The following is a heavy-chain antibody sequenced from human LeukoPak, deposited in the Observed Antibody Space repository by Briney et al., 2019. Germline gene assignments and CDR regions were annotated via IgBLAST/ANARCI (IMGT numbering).Heavy chain of an antibody. Sequence: ASVKVSCKASGYTFTGYYMHWVRQAPGQGLEWMGWINPNSGGTNYAQKFQGRVTMTRDTSISTAYMERSRLRSDDTAVYYCARDMLEGYYDSSGYFSYWGQGTLVTVSS. V-gene: IGHV1-2*02. CDR3: ARDMLEGYYDSSGYFSY. J-gene: IGHJ4*02. D-gene: IGHD3-22*01. CDR1: GYTFTGYY. CDR2: INPNSGGT.